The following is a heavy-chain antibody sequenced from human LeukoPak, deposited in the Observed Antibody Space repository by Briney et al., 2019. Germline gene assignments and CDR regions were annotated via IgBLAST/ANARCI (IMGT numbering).Heavy chain of an antibody. V-gene: IGHV3-48*04. J-gene: IGHJ3*02. CDR3: ARGRRDAFDI. CDR1: EFTFSSYS. CDR2: ISSSSSTI. Sequence: GGSLRLSCAASEFTFSSYSMNWVRQAPGKGLEWVSYISSSSSTIYYADSVKGRITISRDNAKNSLYLQMNSLRAEDTAVYYCARGRRDAFDIWGQGTMVTVSS.